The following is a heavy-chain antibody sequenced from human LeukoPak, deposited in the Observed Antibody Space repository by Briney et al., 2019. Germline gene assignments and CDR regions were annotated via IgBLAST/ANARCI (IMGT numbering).Heavy chain of an antibody. CDR3: ARGRTYYDISARGYFDY. J-gene: IGHJ4*02. D-gene: IGHD3-9*01. Sequence: GGSLRLSCAASGFTFSSYWMSWVRQAPGKGLEWVANIKQDGSEKYYVDSVKGRFTISRDNAKNSLYLQMNSLRAEDTAVYYCARGRTYYDISARGYFDYWGQGTLVTVSS. CDR2: IKQDGSEK. V-gene: IGHV3-7*01. CDR1: GFTFSSYW.